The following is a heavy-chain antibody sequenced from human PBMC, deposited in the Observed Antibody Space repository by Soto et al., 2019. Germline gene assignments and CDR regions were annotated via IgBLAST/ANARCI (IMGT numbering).Heavy chain of an antibody. D-gene: IGHD2-15*01. Sequence: PGGSLRLSCAASGFTFSSYAMSWVRQAPGKGLEWVSAISGSGGSTYYADSVKGRFTISRDNSKNTLYLQMNSLRAEDTAVYYCAKGKPPSKPYVGLPYYYYYGMDVWGQGTTVTVSS. CDR3: AKGKPPSKPYVGLPYYYYYGMDV. CDR2: ISGSGGST. V-gene: IGHV3-23*01. J-gene: IGHJ6*02. CDR1: GFTFSSYA.